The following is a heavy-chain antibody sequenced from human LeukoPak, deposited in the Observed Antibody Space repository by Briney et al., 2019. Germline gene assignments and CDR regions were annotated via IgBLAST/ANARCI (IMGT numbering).Heavy chain of an antibody. CDR3: ARDGQRNYYYGMDV. Sequence: GGSLGLSCAASGFSFSDYYMIWIRQAPGKGLEWLSYITDTGITKFYADSVKDRFTISRDNVKNSLFLQMNSLRADDTAVYYCARDGQRNYYYGMDVWGQGTTVTVSS. V-gene: IGHV3-11*01. J-gene: IGHJ6*02. CDR1: GFSFSDYY. CDR2: ITDTGITK.